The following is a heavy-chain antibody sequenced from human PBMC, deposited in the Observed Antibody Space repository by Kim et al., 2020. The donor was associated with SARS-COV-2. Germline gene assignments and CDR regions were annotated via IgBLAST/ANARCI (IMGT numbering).Heavy chain of an antibody. Sequence: SETLSLTFTVSGGSLSYDYGSWIWQSPGKRLEWIAFISYWWRTTYNPSLNSRVTMSIDTSKSQFSLRLTSVTAADTAVYYCARHVGSGCPPARFDPWGQG. CDR3: ARHVGSGCPPARFDP. CDR1: GGSLSYDY. J-gene: IGHJ5*02. CDR2: ISYWWRT. D-gene: IGHD6-19*01. V-gene: IGHV4-59*08.